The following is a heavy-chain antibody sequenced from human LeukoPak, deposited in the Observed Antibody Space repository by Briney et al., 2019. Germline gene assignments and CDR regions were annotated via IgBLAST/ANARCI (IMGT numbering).Heavy chain of an antibody. D-gene: IGHD2-8*01. CDR1: GYTFTSYD. CDR2: TSPNTGYI. V-gene: IGHV1-8*01. Sequence: ASVKVSCKTSGYTFTSYDMNWVRQAAGQGLEWMGWTSPNTGYIYYARKFQGRMTMATNTATRTVCMELSSLRSEDTAVYYCATSRYCSNGVCPFDYWGQGTLVTVSS. CDR3: ATSRYCSNGVCPFDY. J-gene: IGHJ4*02.